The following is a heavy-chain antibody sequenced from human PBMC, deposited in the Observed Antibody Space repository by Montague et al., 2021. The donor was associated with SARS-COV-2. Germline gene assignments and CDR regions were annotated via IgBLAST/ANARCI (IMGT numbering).Heavy chain of an antibody. CDR3: ARRSYDILNGYSIPNWFAP. V-gene: IGHV4-39*01. D-gene: IGHD3-9*01. J-gene: IGHJ5*02. Sequence: REKTNYNPSLKSRVTISVDTSKNQFSLKLSSVTAADTAVYYCARRSYDILNGYSIPNWFAPWGQGTLVTVSS. CDR2: REKT.